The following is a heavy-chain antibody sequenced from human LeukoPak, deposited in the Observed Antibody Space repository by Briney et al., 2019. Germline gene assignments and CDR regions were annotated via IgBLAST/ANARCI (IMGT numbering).Heavy chain of an antibody. CDR3: TLGSPYSSSWYGDY. V-gene: IGHV3-23*01. D-gene: IGHD6-13*01. CDR2: ISGDGGST. CDR1: GFSFNTYA. J-gene: IGHJ4*02. Sequence: GGSLRLSCAASGFSFNTYAMTWVRQAPGKGLEWVSAISGDGGSTYYAVSVKGRFTISRDNSKNTLYLQMNGLRAEDTAVYYCTLGSPYSSSWYGDYWGQGTLVTVSS.